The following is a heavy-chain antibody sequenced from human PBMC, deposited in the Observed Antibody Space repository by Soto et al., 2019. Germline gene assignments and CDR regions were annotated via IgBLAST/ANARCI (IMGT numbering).Heavy chain of an antibody. CDR2: INAGDGNT. CDR1: GYTFTTXX. D-gene: IGHD2-15*01. J-gene: IGHJ6*02. V-gene: IGHV1-3*01. Sequence: ASVKVSCKASGYTFTTXXMHWVRQXXGQXLXWMGWINAGDGNTKYSQKFQGRVTITRDTSASTAYMELRSLRSDDTAVYYCARDWGDIVVVVAATVSHGMDVWGQGTTVTVSS. CDR3: ARDWGDIVVVVAATVSHGMDV.